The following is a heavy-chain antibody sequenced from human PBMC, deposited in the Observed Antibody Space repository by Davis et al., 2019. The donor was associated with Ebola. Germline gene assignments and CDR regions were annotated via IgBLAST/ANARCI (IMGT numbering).Heavy chain of an antibody. CDR2: INSDGSST. J-gene: IGHJ6*02. CDR1: GFTFSSYW. CDR3: ARSITIFGDYYYGMDV. V-gene: IGHV3-74*01. Sequence: PGGSLRLSCAASGFTFSSYWMHWVRQAPGKGLVWVSRINSDGSSTSYADSVKGRFTISRDNAKNTLYLQMNSLRAEDTAVYYCARSITIFGDYYYGMDVWGQGTTVTVSS. D-gene: IGHD3-3*01.